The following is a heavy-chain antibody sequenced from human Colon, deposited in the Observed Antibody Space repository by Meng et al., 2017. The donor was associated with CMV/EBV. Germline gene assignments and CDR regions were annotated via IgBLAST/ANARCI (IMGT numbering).Heavy chain of an antibody. V-gene: IGHV1-2*02. CDR2: INPNSGGT. CDR1: GYTFTSHW. D-gene: IGHD2-2*01. J-gene: IGHJ6*02. Sequence: ISCRGSGYTFTSHWIAWVRQKPGKGLEWMGWINPNSGGTNYAQKFQGRVTMTRDTSISTAYMELSRLRSDDTAVYYCARYCSSTSCYHYYYYGMDVWGQGTTVTVSS. CDR3: ARYCSSTSCYHYYYYGMDV.